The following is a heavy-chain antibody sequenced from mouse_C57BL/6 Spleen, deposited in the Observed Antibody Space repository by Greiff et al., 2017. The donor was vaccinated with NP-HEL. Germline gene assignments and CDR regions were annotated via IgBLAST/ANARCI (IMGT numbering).Heavy chain of an antibody. CDR3: VRETQAAQASLFDY. Sequence: EVQGVESGGGLVQPKGSLKLSCAASGFSFNTYAMNWVRQAPGKGLEWVARIRSKSNNYATYYADSVKDRFTISRDDSESMLYLQRNNLKTEDTAMYYCVRETQAAQASLFDYWGQGTTLTVSS. J-gene: IGHJ2*01. V-gene: IGHV10-1*01. CDR2: IRSKSNNYAT. D-gene: IGHD3-2*02. CDR1: GFSFNTYA.